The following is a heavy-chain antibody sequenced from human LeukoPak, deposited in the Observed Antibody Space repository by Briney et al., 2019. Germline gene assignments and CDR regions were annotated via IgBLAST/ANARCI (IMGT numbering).Heavy chain of an antibody. CDR1: GFTFSSYW. Sequence: QSGGSLRLSCAASGFTFSSYWMSWVRQAPGKGLEWVANIKQDGSEKYYVDSVKGRFTISRDNAKNSLYLQMNSLRAEDTAVYYCARVTEPGYCSGGSCRHFDYWGQGTLVTVSS. J-gene: IGHJ4*02. D-gene: IGHD2-15*01. CDR3: ARVTEPGYCSGGSCRHFDY. V-gene: IGHV3-7*01. CDR2: IKQDGSEK.